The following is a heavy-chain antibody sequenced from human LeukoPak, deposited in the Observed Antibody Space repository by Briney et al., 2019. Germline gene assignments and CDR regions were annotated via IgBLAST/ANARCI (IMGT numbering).Heavy chain of an antibody. Sequence: PSETLSLTCTVSGGSISSGSYYWSWIRQPAGKGLEWIGRIYTSGSTNYNPSLKSRVTISVDTSKNQFSLKLSSVTAADTAVYYCARAAGGGSSRGYFQHWGQGTLVTVSS. CDR3: ARAAGGGSSRGYFQH. J-gene: IGHJ1*01. V-gene: IGHV4-61*02. CDR2: IYTSGST. D-gene: IGHD6-13*01. CDR1: GGSISSGSYY.